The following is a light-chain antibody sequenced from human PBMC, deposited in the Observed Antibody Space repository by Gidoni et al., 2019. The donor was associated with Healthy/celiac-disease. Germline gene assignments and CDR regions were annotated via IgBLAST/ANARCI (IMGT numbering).Light chain of an antibody. CDR3: QQRSNWPPGLT. CDR1: QSVNSY. CDR2: DAS. V-gene: IGKV3-11*01. J-gene: IGKJ4*01. Sequence: EIVLTQSPATLSLSPGERATLSCRASQSVNSYLAWYQQKPGRAPRLLIYDASNRATGIPARFSGSGSGTDFTLTISSLEPEDFAVYYCQQRSNWPPGLTFGGGTKVEIK.